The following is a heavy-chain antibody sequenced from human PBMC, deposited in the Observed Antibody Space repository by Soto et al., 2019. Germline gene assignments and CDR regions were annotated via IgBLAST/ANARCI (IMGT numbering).Heavy chain of an antibody. D-gene: IGHD6-19*01. CDR3: ARDRGVAPPVAGNTHYYYSMDV. CDR2: ISAYNGNT. CDR1: GYSFTNYG. J-gene: IGHJ6*03. V-gene: IGHV1-18*01. Sequence: QDQLVQSGVEVKKPGASVKVSCKASGYSFTNYGITWVRQAPGQGFEWIGLISAYNGNTNYVHKLHGRVTITTDAHTSTAYLELRSLRSDDTAVYYCARDRGVAPPVAGNTHYYYSMDVWGKGTTVTVSS.